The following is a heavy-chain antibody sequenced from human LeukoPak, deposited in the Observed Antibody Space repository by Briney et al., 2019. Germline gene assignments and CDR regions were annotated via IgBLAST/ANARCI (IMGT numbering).Heavy chain of an antibody. CDR1: GFMFPDYG. J-gene: IGHJ4*02. D-gene: IGHD2-8*02. V-gene: IGHV3-20*04. CDR2: INWDASST. CDR3: ARDFKYCTGGVCYFTAVADY. Sequence: GGSLRLSCAASGFMFPDYGMHWVRQVPGKGLEWVSGINWDASSTNHADSVKGRFTISRDNAKNSLYLQMNTLRAEDTALYYCARDFKYCTGGVCYFTAVADYWGQGTLVTVSS.